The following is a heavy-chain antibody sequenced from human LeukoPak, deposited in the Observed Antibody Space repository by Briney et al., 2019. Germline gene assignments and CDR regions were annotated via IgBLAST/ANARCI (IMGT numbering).Heavy chain of an antibody. CDR1: GFTFSNYW. J-gene: IGHJ1*01. CDR3: ARAPSEIGGYYPEYFRH. D-gene: IGHD3-22*01. V-gene: IGHV3-74*01. CDR2: IKSDGRT. Sequence: GGSLRLSCAAAGFTFSNYWMHCPRHAPGKGLVWVSRIKSDGRTNYADSVKGRFTISRDNAKNTVPLQMNSLRAEDTGVYYCARAPSEIGGYYPEYFRHWGQGTLVTVSS.